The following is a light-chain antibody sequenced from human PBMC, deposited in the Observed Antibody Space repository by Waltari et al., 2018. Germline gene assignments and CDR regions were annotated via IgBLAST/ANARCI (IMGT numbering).Light chain of an antibody. CDR2: WAS. CDR3: HQYYTSPNT. J-gene: IGKJ4*01. CDR1: QTILSPTNRNS. Sequence: DIVMAQSPDSLAVSLGERATISCKSSQTILSPTNRNSLAWYQQKPGQPPTLLISWASTRQSGVPDRFSGRGSGTDFNLTIDGLQAEDVAIYYCHQYYTSPNTFGGGTQVEIK. V-gene: IGKV4-1*01.